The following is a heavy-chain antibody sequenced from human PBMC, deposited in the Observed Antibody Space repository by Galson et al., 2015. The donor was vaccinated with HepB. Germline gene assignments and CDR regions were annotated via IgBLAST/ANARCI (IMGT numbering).Heavy chain of an antibody. D-gene: IGHD5-18*01. CDR2: ISNSGSYI. CDR1: GFSFSSYT. J-gene: IGHJ4*02. CDR3: ARGNTAMVRYDY. Sequence: SLRLSCAASGFSFSSYTMNWVRQAPGKGLEWVSSISNSGSYIYYADSVKGRFTISRDNAKNSLYLQMNSLRAEDTAVYYCARGNTAMVRYDYWGQGTLVTVSS. V-gene: IGHV3-21*01.